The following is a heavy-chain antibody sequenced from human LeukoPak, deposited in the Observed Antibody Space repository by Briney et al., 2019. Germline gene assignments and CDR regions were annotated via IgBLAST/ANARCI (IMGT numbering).Heavy chain of an antibody. V-gene: IGHV3-49*03. CDR1: GFTFGDYA. Sequence: GGSLRLSCTASGFTFGDYAMSWFRQAPGKGLEWVGFIRSKAYGGTTEYAASVKGRFTISRDDSKSIAYLQMNSLKTEDTAVYYCTRAGRGIGYCIITSCYGFDYWAREPWSPSPQ. CDR3: TRAGRGIGYCIITSCYGFDY. J-gene: IGHJ4*02. CDR2: IRSKAYGGTT. D-gene: IGHD2-2*01.